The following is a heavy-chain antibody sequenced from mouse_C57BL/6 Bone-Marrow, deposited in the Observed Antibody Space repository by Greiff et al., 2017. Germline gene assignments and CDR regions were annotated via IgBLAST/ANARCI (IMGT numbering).Heavy chain of an antibody. J-gene: IGHJ3*01. V-gene: IGHV1-9*01. CDR2: ILPGSGST. D-gene: IGHD3-3*01. CDR3: ARGGCDGDPWFAY. Sequence: QVQLQQSGAELMKPGASVKLSCKATGYTFTGYWIEWVKQRPGHGLEWIGEILPGSGSTNYNEKFKGKATFTADTSSNTAYMQLSSLTTEDSAISYCARGGCDGDPWFAYWGQGTLVTVSA. CDR1: GYTFTGYW.